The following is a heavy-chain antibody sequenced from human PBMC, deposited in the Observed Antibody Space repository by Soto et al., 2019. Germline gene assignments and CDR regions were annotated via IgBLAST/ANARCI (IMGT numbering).Heavy chain of an antibody. D-gene: IGHD2-15*01. CDR2: IDYNGVT. V-gene: IGHV4-39*01. Sequence: SETLSLTCTVSGGSIYRSGYYWGWIRQPPGRGLEWIGNIDYNGVTYSNPSLKSRVTISRDTSKNQFSLKLTSVTAADTALYYCGKVLVGATGHSDSDSWGQGTLVTVS. CDR3: GKVLVGATGHSDSDS. J-gene: IGHJ4*02. CDR1: GGSIYRSGYY.